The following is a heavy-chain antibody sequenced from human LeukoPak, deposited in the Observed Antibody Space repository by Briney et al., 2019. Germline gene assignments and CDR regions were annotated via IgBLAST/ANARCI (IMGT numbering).Heavy chain of an antibody. CDR2: FDPEAGET. V-gene: IGHV1-24*01. CDR1: GHTLTELS. CDR3: TTDLTVAASGGFDY. J-gene: IGHJ4*02. Sequence: ASAKVSCKVSGHTLTELSMHWVRQAPGKGLEWMGGFDPEAGETVYAQTFQGRVTMTEDTSTDTVYMELSSLRSGDTAIYYCTTDLTVAASGGFDYWGQGTLVTVSS. D-gene: IGHD6-19*01.